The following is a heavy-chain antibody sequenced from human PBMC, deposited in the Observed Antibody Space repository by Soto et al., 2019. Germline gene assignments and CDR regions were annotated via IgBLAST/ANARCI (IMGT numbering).Heavy chain of an antibody. Sequence: ASVKVSCKASGYSLTGYYMHWVRRAPGQGLEWMGITDPRDGSTNYAQKFQGRVTMTSDTSTSTVYMEMSSLRSDDTAMYYCARSYVTSRPIDFWGQGTLVTVSS. J-gene: IGHJ4*02. V-gene: IGHV1-46*01. CDR2: TDPRDGST. D-gene: IGHD3-10*02. CDR1: GYSLTGYY. CDR3: ARSYVTSRPIDF.